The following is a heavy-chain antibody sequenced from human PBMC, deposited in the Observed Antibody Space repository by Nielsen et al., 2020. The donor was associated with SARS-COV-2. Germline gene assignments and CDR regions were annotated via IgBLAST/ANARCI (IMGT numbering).Heavy chain of an antibody. J-gene: IGHJ4*02. Sequence: GESLKISCAASGFTFSSYGMHWVRQAPGKGLEWVAAISNGGSYKYYADSVKGRFTISRDNPKNTLYLQMNSLRAEDTALYYCATSGAYFDYWGQGTLVTVSS. CDR3: ATSGAYFDY. CDR1: GFTFSSYG. V-gene: IGHV3-30*03. CDR2: ISNGGSYK.